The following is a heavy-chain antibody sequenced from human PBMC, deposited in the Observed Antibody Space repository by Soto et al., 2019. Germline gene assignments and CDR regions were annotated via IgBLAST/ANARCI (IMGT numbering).Heavy chain of an antibody. CDR3: TRDRISADIVVVVAANMYHGMDV. D-gene: IGHD2-15*01. CDR2: IRSKAYGGTT. J-gene: IGHJ6*02. Sequence: GGSLRLSCTASGFTFGDYAMSWFRQAPGKGLEWVGFIRSKAYGGTTEYAASVKGRFTISRDDSKSIAYLQMNSLKTEDTAVYYCTRDRISADIVVVVAANMYHGMDVWGQGTTVTVSS. CDR1: GFTFGDYA. V-gene: IGHV3-49*03.